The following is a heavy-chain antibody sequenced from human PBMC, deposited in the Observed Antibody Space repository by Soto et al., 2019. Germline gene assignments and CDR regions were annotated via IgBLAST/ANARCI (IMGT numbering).Heavy chain of an antibody. CDR3: ERSGGYCSSNSGYPH. J-gene: IGHJ4*02. Sequence: QVQLVQAGAEVKKPGSSVTVSFKASGGTFSSYAISWVRQAPGQGREWMGGIIPIFGTANYAQKFQGRVTITADESTSTAYMELSSLRSEDTSVYYCERSGGYCSSNSGYPHWGQGTLVTVSS. CDR2: IIPIFGTA. D-gene: IGHD2-2*01. CDR1: GGTFSSYA. V-gene: IGHV1-69*01.